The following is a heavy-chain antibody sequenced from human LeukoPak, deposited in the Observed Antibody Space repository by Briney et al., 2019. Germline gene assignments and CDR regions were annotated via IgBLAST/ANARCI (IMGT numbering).Heavy chain of an antibody. J-gene: IGHJ4*02. D-gene: IGHD1-26*01. CDR1: GLTFSTYA. V-gene: IGHV3-64*01. CDR3: AGSGGSYDY. CDR2: ISSNGGST. Sequence: GGSLRLSCAASGLTFSTYAMNWVRQAPGKGLEYVSAISSNGGSTYYAKSVKGRFTISRDNSKNTLYLQMGSLRAEDMAVYYCAGSGGSYDYWGQGTLVTVSS.